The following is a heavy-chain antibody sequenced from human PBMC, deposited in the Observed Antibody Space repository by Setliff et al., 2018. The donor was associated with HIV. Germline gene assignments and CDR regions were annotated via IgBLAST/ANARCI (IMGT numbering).Heavy chain of an antibody. CDR2: ISSSGSAI. CDR1: GFTFSRYE. J-gene: IGHJ3*01. Sequence: GGSLRLSCAASGFTFSRYEMNWVRQAPGKGLEWVSYISSSGSAIHYADSVKGRFTISRDNAKNSLYLQMNSLRAEDTAVYYCARDRVVGATLDPLDLWGQGTMVTVSS. CDR3: ARDRVVGATLDPLDL. D-gene: IGHD1-26*01. V-gene: IGHV3-48*03.